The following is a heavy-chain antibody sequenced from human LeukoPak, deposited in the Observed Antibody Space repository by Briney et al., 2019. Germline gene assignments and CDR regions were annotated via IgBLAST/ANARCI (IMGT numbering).Heavy chain of an antibody. V-gene: IGHV3-33*06. CDR3: AKDVVYDYVWGSYSFDY. D-gene: IGHD3-16*01. J-gene: IGHJ4*02. Sequence: GRSLRLSCAASGFTFSSYGMHWVRQAPGKGLEWVAVIWYDGSNKYYADSVKGRFTISRDNSKNTLYLQMNSLRAEDTAVYYCAKDVVYDYVWGSYSFDYWGQGTLVTVSS. CDR2: IWYDGSNK. CDR1: GFTFSSYG.